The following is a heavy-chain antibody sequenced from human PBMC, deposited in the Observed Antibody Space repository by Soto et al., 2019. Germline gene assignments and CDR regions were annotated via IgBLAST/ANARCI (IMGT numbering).Heavy chain of an antibody. CDR1: GYTSPGYY. Sequence: ASGKVSSKASGYTSPGYYMHWVRQAPGQGLEWMGWINPNSGGTNYAQKFQGWVTMTRDTSISTAYMELSRLRSDDTAVNYCARVREGATPDYYYGMDVWGRGTTANVSS. J-gene: IGHJ6*02. CDR2: INPNSGGT. V-gene: IGHV1-2*04. D-gene: IGHD1-26*01. CDR3: ARVREGATPDYYYGMDV.